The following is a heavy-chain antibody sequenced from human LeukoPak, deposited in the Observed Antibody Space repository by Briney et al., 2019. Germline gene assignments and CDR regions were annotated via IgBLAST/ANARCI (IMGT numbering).Heavy chain of an antibody. D-gene: IGHD6-13*01. CDR3: AKDQSSSWLPGY. CDR2: ISGSGGST. V-gene: IGHV3-23*01. J-gene: IGHJ4*02. CDR1: GFTFSSYA. Sequence: GGSLRLSCAASGFTFSSYARSWVRQAPGKGLEWVSAISGSGGSTYYAHSVKGRFTISRDNSKNTLYLQMNSLRAGDTAVYYCAKDQSSSWLPGYWGQGTLVTVSS.